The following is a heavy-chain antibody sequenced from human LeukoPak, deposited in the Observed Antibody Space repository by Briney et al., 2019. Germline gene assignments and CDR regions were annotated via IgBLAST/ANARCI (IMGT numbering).Heavy chain of an antibody. CDR3: AKGGGSNWFDP. CDR2: ISGSGGST. J-gene: IGHJ5*02. D-gene: IGHD3-16*01. Sequence: GGSLRLSCAASGFTFNSCAMNWVRQAPGKGLEWVSAISGSGGSTYYADSVKGRFTISRDNSKNTLYLQMNSLRVEDTAVYYCAKGGGSNWFDPWGQGTLVTVSS. CDR1: GFTFNSCA. V-gene: IGHV3-23*01.